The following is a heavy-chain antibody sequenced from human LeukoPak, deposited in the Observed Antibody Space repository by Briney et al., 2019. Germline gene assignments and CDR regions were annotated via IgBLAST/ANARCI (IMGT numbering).Heavy chain of an antibody. V-gene: IGHV4-59*01. J-gene: IGHJ4*02. CDR2: FYYSGST. D-gene: IGHD3-22*01. CDR3: AREEYYYSDSSGYVLAY. Sequence: SETLSLTCSVSGVSISTYYWIWIRQPPAKGLEWMGYFYYSGSTKYNPSLKSRVTMSVDTSKNQFSLKLNSVTAADTAVYYCAREEYYYSDSSGYVLAYWGQGTRVTSST. CDR1: GVSISTYY.